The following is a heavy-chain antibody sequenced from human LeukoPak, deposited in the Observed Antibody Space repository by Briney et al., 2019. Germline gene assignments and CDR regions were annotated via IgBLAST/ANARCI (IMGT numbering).Heavy chain of an antibody. V-gene: IGHV3-74*01. CDR3: ASNYASGSYFSTG. CDR2: INTDGSRI. Sequence: PGGSLRLSCAASGFTFSNYWMHWVRQAPGKGLVWVSRINTDGSRITYADSVKGRFTISRDNAQNLLYLQMNSLRAEDTAVYYCASNYASGSYFSTGWGQGALVTVSS. CDR1: GFTFSNYW. D-gene: IGHD3-10*01. J-gene: IGHJ4*02.